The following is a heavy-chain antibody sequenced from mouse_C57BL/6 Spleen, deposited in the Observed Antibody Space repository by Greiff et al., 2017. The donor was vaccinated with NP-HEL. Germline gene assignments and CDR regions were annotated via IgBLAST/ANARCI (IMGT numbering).Heavy chain of an antibody. CDR3: ARGWDVGYFDV. CDR1: GYAFSSSW. CDR2: IYPGDGDT. J-gene: IGHJ1*03. D-gene: IGHD4-1*01. V-gene: IGHV1-82*01. Sequence: VQLVESGPELVKPGASVKISCKASGYAFSSSWMNWVKQRPGKGLEWIGRIYPGDGDTNYNGKFKGKATLTADKSSSTAYMQLSSLTSEDSAVYFCARGWDVGYFDVWGTGTTVTVSS.